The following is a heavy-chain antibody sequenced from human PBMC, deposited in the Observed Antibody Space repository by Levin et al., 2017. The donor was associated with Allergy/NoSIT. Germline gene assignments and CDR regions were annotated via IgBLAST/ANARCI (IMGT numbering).Heavy chain of an antibody. CDR1: GFSLRTSGMC. V-gene: IGHV2-70*11. CDR3: ARTLRTYGGVDY. D-gene: IGHD4-23*01. CDR2: IDWDDDK. J-gene: IGHJ4*02. Sequence: QTLSLTCTFSGFSLRTSGMCVSWIRQPPGKALEWLARIDWDDDKYYSTSLKTRLTISKDTSKNQVVLTMTNMDPVDTATYYCARTLRTYGGVDYWGQGTLVTVSS.